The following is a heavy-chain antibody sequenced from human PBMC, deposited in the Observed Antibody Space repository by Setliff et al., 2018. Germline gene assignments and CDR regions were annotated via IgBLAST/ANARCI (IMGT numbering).Heavy chain of an antibody. Sequence: GSGPTLVNPTQTLTLTCSFSGFSLRSSGMAVGWIRQPPGKALEWLAMIFWDDEKLYRPSLKNRLTITRDSLKRQVVLTLTNVDPVDTATYYCAHRPTSLWGVHYDYRSQGTLVTVSS. D-gene: IGHD3-16*01. V-gene: IGHV2-5*02. CDR1: GFSLRSSGMA. CDR2: IFWDDEK. J-gene: IGHJ4*02. CDR3: AHRPTSLWGVHYDY.